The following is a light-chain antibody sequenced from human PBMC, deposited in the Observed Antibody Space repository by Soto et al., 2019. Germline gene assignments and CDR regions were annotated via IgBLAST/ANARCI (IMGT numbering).Light chain of an antibody. CDR2: AAS. Sequence: DIQMTQSPSSLSASEGDRVTITCRASQSSSRYVNWDQQKPGKAPKLLIYAASSLQSGVPSRFSGSGSGTDFTLTISSLQPEDCASYCCHQNYSPPRTFGQGTKLEI. V-gene: IGKV1-39*01. CDR3: HQNYSPPRT. CDR1: QSSSRY. J-gene: IGKJ2*01.